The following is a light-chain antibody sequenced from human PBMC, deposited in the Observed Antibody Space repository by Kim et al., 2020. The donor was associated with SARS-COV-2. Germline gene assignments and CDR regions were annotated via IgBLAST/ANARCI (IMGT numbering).Light chain of an antibody. J-gene: IGKJ4*01. V-gene: IGKV3-15*01. Sequence: EIVMTQSPATLSVSPGERATLSCRASQSFSSNLAWYQQKPGQAPRLLIYGASTRATGIPGRFSGSGSGTEFTLTISSLQSEDFAVYYCQQYSHWPLTFGGGTKVDIK. CDR2: GAS. CDR3: QQYSHWPLT. CDR1: QSFSSN.